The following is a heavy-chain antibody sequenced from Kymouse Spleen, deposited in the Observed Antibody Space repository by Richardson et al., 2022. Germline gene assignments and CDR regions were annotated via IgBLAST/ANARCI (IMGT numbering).Heavy chain of an antibody. D-gene: IGHD6-13*01. V-gene: IGHV3-33*01. CDR1: GFTFSSYG. J-gene: IGHJ4*02. Sequence: QVQLVESGGGVVQPGRSLRLSCAASGFTFSSYGMHWVRQAPGKGLEWVAVIWYDGSNKYYADSVKGRFTISRDNSKNTLYLQMNSLRAEDTAVYYCAREEAAAGPYFDYWGQGTLVTVSS. CDR3: AREEAAAGPYFDY. CDR2: IWYDGSNK.